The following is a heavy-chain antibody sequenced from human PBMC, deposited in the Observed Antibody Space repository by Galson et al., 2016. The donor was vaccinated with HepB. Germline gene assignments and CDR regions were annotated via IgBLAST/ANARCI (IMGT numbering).Heavy chain of an antibody. CDR3: AGGGASGYALDY. D-gene: IGHD6-25*01. Sequence: CAISGDSVSSNSAAWNWIRQSPSRGLEWLGRTYYRSKWYNDYAESVKSRITINPDTSKNQFSLQLHSVTPDDTAFYYCAGGGASGYALDYWGQGPWVTVSS. CDR2: TYYRSKWYN. CDR1: GDSVSSNSAA. J-gene: IGHJ4*02. V-gene: IGHV6-1*01.